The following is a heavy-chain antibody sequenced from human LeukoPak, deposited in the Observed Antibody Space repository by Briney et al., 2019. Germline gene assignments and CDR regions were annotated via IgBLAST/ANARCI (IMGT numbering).Heavy chain of an antibody. Sequence: GGSLRLSCAASGFTFSSYGMHWVRQAPGKGLVWVAVIWYDGSNKYYADSVKGRFTISRDNSKNTLYLQMNSLRAEDTAVYYCAKASGGYNYGRDLDYWGQGTLVTVSS. CDR3: AKASGGYNYGRDLDY. V-gene: IGHV3-33*06. CDR2: IWYDGSNK. CDR1: GFTFSSYG. D-gene: IGHD5-18*01. J-gene: IGHJ4*02.